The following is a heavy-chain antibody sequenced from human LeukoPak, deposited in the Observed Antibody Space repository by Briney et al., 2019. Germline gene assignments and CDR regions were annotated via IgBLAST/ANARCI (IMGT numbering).Heavy chain of an antibody. CDR2: ISPYNGNA. J-gene: IGHJ4*02. Sequence: GASVKVSCKASGYTFITYGISWVRQAPGQGLEWMGWISPYNGNANYAQKIQGRLTMTTDTSTNTAYMELRSLRSDDTAVYYCAREGYCSGGSCHSGIIDFRGQGTLVTVSS. CDR1: GYTFITYG. V-gene: IGHV1-18*01. D-gene: IGHD2-15*01. CDR3: AREGYCSGGSCHSGIIDF.